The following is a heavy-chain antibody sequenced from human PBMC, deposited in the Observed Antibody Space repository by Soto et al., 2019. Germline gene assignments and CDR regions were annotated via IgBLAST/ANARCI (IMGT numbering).Heavy chain of an antibody. V-gene: IGHV3-74*01. CDR1: GFNLGSSC. Sequence: PVGSLRLSCAASGFNLGSSCMHWVRQAPGKGLQWVSRMTSDGSTTDSADSVKGRFTVSRDNGKYTLYLQMNSLRAEDTAVYYCATAEVDYWGPGTLVTVSS. CDR3: ATAEVDY. CDR2: MTSDGSTT. J-gene: IGHJ4*02.